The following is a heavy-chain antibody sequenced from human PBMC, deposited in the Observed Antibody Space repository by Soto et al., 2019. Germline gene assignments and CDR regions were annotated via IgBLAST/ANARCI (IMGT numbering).Heavy chain of an antibody. CDR1: GFTFSDYG. CDR3: AKERTSSTYDGMDV. Sequence: EVQLLESGGGLIQPGGSLRLSCAGSGFTFSDYGMNCVRQAPGKGLGWVSGLTWGGSAYYAESVRGRFTISRDNSKSILYVQMNSLRVEDTAVYYCAKERTSSTYDGMDVWGQGTPVTVSS. J-gene: IGHJ6*02. CDR2: LTWGGSA. D-gene: IGHD6-6*01. V-gene: IGHV3-23*05.